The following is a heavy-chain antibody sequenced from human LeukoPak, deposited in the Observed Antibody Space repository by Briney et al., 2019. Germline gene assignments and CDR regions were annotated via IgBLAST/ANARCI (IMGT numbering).Heavy chain of an antibody. Sequence: PSETLSLTCTVSGGSISSSSYYWGWIRQPPGKGLEWIGSIYYSGSTYYNPSLKSRVTISVDTPKNQFSLKLSSVTAADTAVYYCARDVLRAIAAAGTGRWFDPWGQGTLVTVSS. J-gene: IGHJ5*02. CDR3: ARDVLRAIAAAGTGRWFDP. D-gene: IGHD6-13*01. CDR1: GGSISSSSYY. CDR2: IYYSGST. V-gene: IGHV4-39*07.